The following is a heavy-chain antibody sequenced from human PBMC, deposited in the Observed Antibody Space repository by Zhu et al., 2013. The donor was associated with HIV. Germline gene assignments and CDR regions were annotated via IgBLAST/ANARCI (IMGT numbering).Heavy chain of an antibody. J-gene: IGHJ4*02. D-gene: IGHD3-16*01. V-gene: IGHV1-69*12. CDR2: IIPMFGTA. Sequence: QVQLVQSGAEVKKPGSSVKVSCRALAGTFSSYAITWVRQAPGQGLEWMGWIIPMFGTAFYAQKFQGRVTIFADESTSTVYMELSSLRSEDTAVYFCAKRPGGHYGGGSDSWGQGTLVTVSS. CDR1: AGTFSSYA. CDR3: AKRPGGHYGGGSDS.